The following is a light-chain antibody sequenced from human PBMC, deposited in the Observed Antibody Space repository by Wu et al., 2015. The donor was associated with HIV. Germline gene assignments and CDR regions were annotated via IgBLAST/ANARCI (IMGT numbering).Light chain of an antibody. J-gene: IGKJ2*03. V-gene: IGKV1-39*01. CDR2: AAS. CDR3: QQSYSSPFS. CDR1: RSINTY. Sequence: DIQMTQSPSSLSASVGDRVTITCRASRSINTYLNWYQQKPGRAPKLLIYAASSLQSGAPSRFSGSGSGTDFTLTISSLQREDSATYYCQQSYSSPFSFAQGTKVEIK.